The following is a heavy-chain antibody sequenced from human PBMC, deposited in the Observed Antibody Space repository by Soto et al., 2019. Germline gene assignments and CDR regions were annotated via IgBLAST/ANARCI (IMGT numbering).Heavy chain of an antibody. Sequence: GGSLRLSCAASGFTFSSYSMNWVRQAPGKGLERVSSISSSSSYIYYADSVKGRFTSSRDSAKNSLYLQMNSLRAEETVVYYCARAHVAGTTARYFDYWGKVTLVTV. J-gene: IGHJ4*02. CDR2: ISSSSSYI. CDR3: ARAHVAGTTARYFDY. CDR1: GFTFSSYS. V-gene: IGHV3-21*01. D-gene: IGHD1-7*01.